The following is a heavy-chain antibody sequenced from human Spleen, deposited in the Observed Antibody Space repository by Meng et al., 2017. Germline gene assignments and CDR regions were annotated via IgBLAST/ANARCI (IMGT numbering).Heavy chain of an antibody. D-gene: IGHD3-3*01. CDR2: IIPIFGTA. V-gene: IGHV1-69*06. J-gene: IGHJ3*02. Sequence: SVKVSCKASGCTFSSYAISWVRQAPGQGLEWMGGIIPIFGTANYAQKFQGRVTITADNSTSTAYMELSSLRSEDTAVYYCARGRFLEWLVYRTDAFDIWGQGTMGTVSS. CDR3: ARGRFLEWLVYRTDAFDI. CDR1: GCTFSSYA.